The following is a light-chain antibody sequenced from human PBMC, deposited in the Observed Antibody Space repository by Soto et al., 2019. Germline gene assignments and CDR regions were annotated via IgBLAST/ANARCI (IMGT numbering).Light chain of an antibody. J-gene: IGLJ1*01. CDR1: SSDVGNYNL. V-gene: IGLV2-23*02. CDR2: EVS. CDR3: CSYATSNTYV. Sequence: QSALTQPASVSGSPGQSITISCTGTSSDVGNYNLVSWYQQHSDKAPKLIIYEVSERPSGVSNRFSGSKSGNTASLTISGLQAEDEADYYCCSYATSNTYVFGSGTKLTVL.